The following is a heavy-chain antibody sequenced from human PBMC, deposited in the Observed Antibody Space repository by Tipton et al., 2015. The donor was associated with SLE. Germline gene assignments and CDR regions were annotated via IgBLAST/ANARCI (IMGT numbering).Heavy chain of an antibody. CDR2: IWYDGSNK. CDR1: GFTFSSYG. V-gene: IGHV3-33*08. D-gene: IGHD6-13*01. J-gene: IGHJ6*02. Sequence: RSLRLSCAASGFTFSSYGMHWVRQAPGKGLEWVAVIWYDGSNKYYADSAKGRFTISRDNSKNTLYLQMNSLRAEDTAVYYCARVIAAPPYGMDVWGQGTTATVSS. CDR3: ARVIAAPPYGMDV.